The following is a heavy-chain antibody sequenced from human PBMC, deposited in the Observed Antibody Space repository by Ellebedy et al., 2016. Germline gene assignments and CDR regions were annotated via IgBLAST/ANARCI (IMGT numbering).Heavy chain of an antibody. D-gene: IGHD2-15*01. CDR2: ISSNGGST. V-gene: IGHV3-64*01. J-gene: IGHJ4*02. CDR3: ASGLKYSPLG. CDR1: GFSFSSYA. Sequence: GESLKISCAASGFSFSSYAMHWVRQAPGKGLEYVSTISSNGGSTDYANSVKGRFTISRDNSKNTLFLQMGSLRAEDMAVYYCASGLKYSPLGWGQGTLVTVSS.